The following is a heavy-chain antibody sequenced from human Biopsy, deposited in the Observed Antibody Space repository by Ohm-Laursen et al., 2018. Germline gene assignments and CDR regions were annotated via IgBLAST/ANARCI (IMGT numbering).Heavy chain of an antibody. D-gene: IGHD4-17*01. J-gene: IGHJ4*02. CDR2: ISGNSDII. CDR3: ALAAAQTVTHFDY. Sequence: RLSCTASGFTFSSYAMTWFRQARGKGLVWVSTISGNSDIIYDTDSVKGRFTISRDNSKNTLYLQMNSLRADDTAVYYCALAAAQTVTHFDYWGQGTLVTVSS. CDR1: GFTFSSYA. V-gene: IGHV3-23*01.